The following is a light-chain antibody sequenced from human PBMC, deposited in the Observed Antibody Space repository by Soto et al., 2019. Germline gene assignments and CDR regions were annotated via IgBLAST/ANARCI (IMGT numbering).Light chain of an antibody. J-gene: IGKJ1*01. Sequence: TQLTQSASDIVTFVCRRGNSICRASQSVSTRLAWYQQKSGKAPKVLIYDASSWAGGVPSRFTGSGSGTEFTLTINSLQPDDFATYYCQQYSVYWTFGQGTKVDIK. CDR3: QQYSVYWT. V-gene: IGKV1-5*02. CDR2: DAS. CDR1: QSVSTR.